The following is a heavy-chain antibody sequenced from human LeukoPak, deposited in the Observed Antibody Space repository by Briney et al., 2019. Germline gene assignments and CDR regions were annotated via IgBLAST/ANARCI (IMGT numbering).Heavy chain of an antibody. CDR1: GFTFSSYS. CDR2: ISSRSATI. J-gene: IGHJ4*02. Sequence: PRGSLRLSCAASGFTFSSYSMNWVRQAPGRGLEWVSYISSRSATIYYADSVKGRFTISRDNAKNSLYLQMNSLRAEDMALYYCAKAGGKIGWSVFYFDYWGQGTLVTVSS. V-gene: IGHV3-48*04. CDR3: AKAGGKIGWSVFYFDY. D-gene: IGHD4-23*01.